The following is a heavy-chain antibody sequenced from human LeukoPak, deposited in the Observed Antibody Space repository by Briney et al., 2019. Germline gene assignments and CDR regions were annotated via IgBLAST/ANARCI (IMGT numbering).Heavy chain of an antibody. D-gene: IGHD3-10*01. CDR2: IYPGDSDT. CDR3: ARGSYSDYFDY. Sequence: GESLKISCNGSGYSFTNYWLDWVRQRPGKGVEWMGIIYPGDSDTSSSQSFQGQVSISADKSISTAYLQRSSLKASDTAMYYCARGSYSDYFDYWGQGTLATVSS. J-gene: IGHJ4*02. V-gene: IGHV5-51*01. CDR1: GYSFTNYW.